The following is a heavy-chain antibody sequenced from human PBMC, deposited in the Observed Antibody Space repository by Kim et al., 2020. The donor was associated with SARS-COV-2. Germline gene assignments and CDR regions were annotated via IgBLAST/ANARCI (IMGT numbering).Heavy chain of an antibody. D-gene: IGHD5-18*01. J-gene: IGHJ5*02. CDR3: ARESVSSYSYGIRT. Sequence: ASVKVSCKASGYTFTSYAMNWVRQAPGQVLEWMGWINTNTGNPTYAQGFTGRFVFSLDTSVSTAYLQISSLKAEDTAVYYCARESVSSYSYGIRTWGQGTLVTVSS. V-gene: IGHV7-4-1*02. CDR1: GYTFTSYA. CDR2: INTNTGNP.